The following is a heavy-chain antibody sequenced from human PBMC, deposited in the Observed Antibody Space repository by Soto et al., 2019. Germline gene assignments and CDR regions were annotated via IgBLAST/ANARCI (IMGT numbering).Heavy chain of an antibody. Sequence: QVQLVQSGADVKTPGASVRVSCKASGYTFTGYYVHWVREAPGQGLEWMGWINPETGGTSYAQKVQGRVTLSRDPSINTAYLELSRLRFDDAGVYFCARERYQVISDGMDVWGQGTTVTVSS. D-gene: IGHD2-2*01. CDR3: ARERYQVISDGMDV. CDR2: INPETGGT. CDR1: GYTFTGYY. V-gene: IGHV1-2*02. J-gene: IGHJ6*02.